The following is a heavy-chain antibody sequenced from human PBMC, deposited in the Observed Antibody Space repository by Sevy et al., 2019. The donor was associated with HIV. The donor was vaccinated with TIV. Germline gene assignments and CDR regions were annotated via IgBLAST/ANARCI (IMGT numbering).Heavy chain of an antibody. Sequence: ASVKVSCKASGGTFSSYAISWVRQAPGQGLEWMGGIIPIFGTANDAQKFQGRVTITADESTSTAYMELSSLRSEETAVYYCARDGHTVTTRDDAFDIWGQGTMVTVSS. CDR3: ARDGHTVTTRDDAFDI. D-gene: IGHD4-4*01. CDR1: GGTFSSYA. CDR2: IIPIFGTA. J-gene: IGHJ3*02. V-gene: IGHV1-69*13.